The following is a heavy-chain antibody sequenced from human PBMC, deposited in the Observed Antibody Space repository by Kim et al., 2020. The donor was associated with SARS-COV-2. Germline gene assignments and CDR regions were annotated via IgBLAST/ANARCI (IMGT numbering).Heavy chain of an antibody. CDR1: GFTFSSYA. V-gene: IGHV3-30-3*01. D-gene: IGHD6-13*01. Sequence: GGSLRLSCAASGFTFSSYAMHWVRQAPGEGLEWVAVISYDGSNKYYADSVKGRFTISRDNSKNTLYLQMNSLRAEDTAVYYCARAGWRIAAAAAEKHWGQGTLVTVSS. CDR2: ISYDGSNK. CDR3: ARAGWRIAAAAAEKH. J-gene: IGHJ1*01.